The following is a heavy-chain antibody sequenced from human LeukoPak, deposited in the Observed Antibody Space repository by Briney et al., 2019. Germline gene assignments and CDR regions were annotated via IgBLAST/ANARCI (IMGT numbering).Heavy chain of an antibody. D-gene: IGHD3-22*01. CDR1: GFTFSSYA. CDR3: AKGGRTYYYDNSGDPLLD. J-gene: IGHJ4*02. V-gene: IGHV3-23*01. CDR2: ISGSGGST. Sequence: GGSLRLSCAASGFTFSSYAMSWVRQAPGKGLEWVSAISGSGGSTYYADSVKGRFTISRDNSKNTLYLQMNSLRAEDTAVYYCAKGGRTYYYDNSGDPLLDWGQGTLVTVSS.